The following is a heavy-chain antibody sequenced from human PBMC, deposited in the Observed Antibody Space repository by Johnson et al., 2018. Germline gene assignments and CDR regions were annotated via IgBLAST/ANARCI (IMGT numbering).Heavy chain of an antibody. Sequence: EVQLVESGGGLVQPGGSLRLSCAASGFTFSSYAMSWVRQAPGKGLEWVSAISGSGGSTYYADSVKGRFTISRDNSKNTLYLQMNSLRAEDTAVYYCAKDRTLAMVRGVIIPYYGMDGWGQGTTVTVSS. J-gene: IGHJ6*02. CDR1: GFTFSSYA. V-gene: IGHV3-23*04. D-gene: IGHD3-10*01. CDR2: ISGSGGST. CDR3: AKDRTLAMVRGVIIPYYGMDG.